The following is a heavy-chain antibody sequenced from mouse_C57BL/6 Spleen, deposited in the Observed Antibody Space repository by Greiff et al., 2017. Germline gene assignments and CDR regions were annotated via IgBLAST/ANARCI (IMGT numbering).Heavy chain of an antibody. CDR2: ISDGGSYT. J-gene: IGHJ2*01. Sequence: DVMLVESGGGLVKPGGSLKLSCAASGFTFSSYAMSWVRQTPEKRLEWVATISDGGSYTYYPDNVKGRITISRDNAKNNLYLQMSHLKSEDTAVYYCARVIYYYASYYFDYWGQGTTLTVAS. D-gene: IGHD1-1*01. CDR3: ARVIYYYASYYFDY. CDR1: GFTFSSYA. V-gene: IGHV5-4*03.